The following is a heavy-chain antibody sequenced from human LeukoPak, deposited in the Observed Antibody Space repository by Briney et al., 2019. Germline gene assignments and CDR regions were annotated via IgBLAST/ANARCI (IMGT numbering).Heavy chain of an antibody. CDR2: IQSDGGNK. Sequence: LSGGSLRLSCAASGFTFSSYGMHWVRQAPGKGLEWVAFIQSDGGNKYYADSVKGRFTTSRDNSKNTLYLQMNSLRAEDTAVYYCANQNYYDNNALSGAYYLDYWGQGTLVTVSS. CDR1: GFTFSSYG. J-gene: IGHJ4*02. V-gene: IGHV3-30*02. D-gene: IGHD3-22*01. CDR3: ANQNYYDNNALSGAYYLDY.